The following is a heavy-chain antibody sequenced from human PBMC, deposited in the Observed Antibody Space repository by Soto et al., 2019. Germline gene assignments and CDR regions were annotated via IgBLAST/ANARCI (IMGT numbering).Heavy chain of an antibody. CDR2: INAGNGNT. CDR1: GYTFTSYA. Sequence: ASVKVSCKASGYTFTSYAMHWVRQAPGQRLEWMGWINAGNGNTKYSQKFQGRVTITRDTSASTAYMELSSLRSEDTAVYYCARAPYGDHHYFYYCIDVWRNGTSVTVCS. J-gene: IGHJ6*03. CDR3: ARAPYGDHHYFYYCIDV. D-gene: IGHD4-17*01. V-gene: IGHV1-3*01.